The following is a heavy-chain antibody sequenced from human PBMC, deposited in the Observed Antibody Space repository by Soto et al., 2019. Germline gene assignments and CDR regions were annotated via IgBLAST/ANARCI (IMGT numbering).Heavy chain of an antibody. D-gene: IGHD2-2*01. Sequence: ASVKVSCKASGFTFTSSAVQWVRQARGQRLEWIGWIVVGSGNTNYAQKFQERVTITRDMSTSTAYMELSSLRSEDTAVYYCARNTQRGVVASHYYYYGMDVWGQGTTVTVSS. V-gene: IGHV1-58*01. CDR2: IVVGSGNT. J-gene: IGHJ6*02. CDR3: ARNTQRGVVASHYYYYGMDV. CDR1: GFTFTSSA.